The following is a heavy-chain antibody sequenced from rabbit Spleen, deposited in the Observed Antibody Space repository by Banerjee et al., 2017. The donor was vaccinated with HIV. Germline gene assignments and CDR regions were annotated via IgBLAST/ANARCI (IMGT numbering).Heavy chain of an antibody. CDR2: INSASGST. Sequence: QEQLVESGGGLVQPEGSLTLTCTASGFTLSSYWMCWVRQAPGKGLEWIACINSASGSTYYASWAKGRFTISKASSTAVTLQMTSLTAADTATYFCARREDTSNSAYYNLWGPGTLVTVS. D-gene: IGHD1-1*01. V-gene: IGHV1S45*01. J-gene: IGHJ4*01. CDR3: ARREDTSNSAYYNL. CDR1: GFTLSSYW.